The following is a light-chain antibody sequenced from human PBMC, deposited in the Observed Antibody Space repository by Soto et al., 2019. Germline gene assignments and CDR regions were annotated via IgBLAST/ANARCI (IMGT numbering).Light chain of an antibody. CDR1: SSDVGAYKY. Sequence: QSVLTQPPSASGSPGQSVTISCTGTSSDVGAYKYVSWYQQYPGKAPKLIIYEVTRRPSGVPDRFSGSKSGNTASLTASGLRPDDEGEHYCTAYAGSNKFVFGTGTKVTAL. CDR3: TAYAGSNKFV. J-gene: IGLJ1*01. V-gene: IGLV2-8*01. CDR2: EVT.